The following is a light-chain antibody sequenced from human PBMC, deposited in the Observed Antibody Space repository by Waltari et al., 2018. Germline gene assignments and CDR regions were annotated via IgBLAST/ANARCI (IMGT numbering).Light chain of an antibody. J-gene: IGLJ3*02. V-gene: IGLV2-11*01. CDR1: SSDVGGYNY. CDR3: CSYAGSYTPNWV. Sequence: QSALTQPRSGSGSPGQSVTISSTGTSSDVGGYNYVSWYQQHPGKATKLMIYDGSKRPSGVRDRFSGSKSGNTASLTISGLQAGDEADYYCCSYAGSYTPNWVFGGGTK. CDR2: DGS.